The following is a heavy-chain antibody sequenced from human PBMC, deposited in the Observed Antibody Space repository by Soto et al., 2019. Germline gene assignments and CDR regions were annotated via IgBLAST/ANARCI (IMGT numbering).Heavy chain of an antibody. J-gene: IGHJ6*02. V-gene: IGHV4-34*01. D-gene: IGHD5-18*01. CDR2: INHSGST. CDR1: GGSFSGYY. CDR3: ARGGTAMVFGFYYYGMDV. Sequence: NPSETLSLTCAVYGGSFSGYYWSWIRQPPGKGLEWIGEINHSGSTNYNPSLKSRVTISVDTSKNQFSLKLSSVTAADTAVYYCARGGTAMVFGFYYYGMDVWGQGTTVTVSS.